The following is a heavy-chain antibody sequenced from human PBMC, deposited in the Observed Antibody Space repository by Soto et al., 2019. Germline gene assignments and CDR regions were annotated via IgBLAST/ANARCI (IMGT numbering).Heavy chain of an antibody. D-gene: IGHD7-27*01. V-gene: IGHV1-18*01. J-gene: IGHJ6*02. CDR3: AKTGQPPYYYYGMDV. Sequence: QGQLVQSGAEVKKPGASVKVSCKASGYTFTRYGISWVRQAPGQGLEWMGWISGYNGDTNYAQKFQGRVTMTIDTSTSTAYMELRSLTSDDTAVYYCAKTGQPPYYYYGMDVWGQGTTVTVSS. CDR1: GYTFTRYG. CDR2: ISGYNGDT.